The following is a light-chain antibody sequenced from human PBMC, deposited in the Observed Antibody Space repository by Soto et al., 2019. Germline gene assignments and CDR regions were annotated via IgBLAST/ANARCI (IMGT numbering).Light chain of an antibody. J-gene: IGKJ1*01. V-gene: IGKV1-5*01. CDR2: DAS. Sequence: QRIPTPRTLSVSGEGIVLSSRLASQSISSWLAWYQKKPWKAPKLLIYDASSLESGVPSRFSGSGSETEFTLTIRSLQPDDFATHYCQQYNSYVWTLCQGTKVDIK. CDR1: QSISSW. CDR3: QQYNSYVWT.